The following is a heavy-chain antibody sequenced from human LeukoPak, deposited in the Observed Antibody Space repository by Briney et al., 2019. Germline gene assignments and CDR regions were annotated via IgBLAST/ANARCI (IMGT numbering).Heavy chain of an antibody. Sequence: PGGSLRLSCAASGFTVSSYFMSWVRQAPGKGLEWVSYISSSGNTVYYADSVKGRFTISRDNAKNSLFLQMNTLRAEDTAVYYCARGAVAGLWYFDLWGRGTLVTVSS. J-gene: IGHJ2*01. V-gene: IGHV3-48*04. CDR2: ISSSGNTV. CDR1: GFTVSSYF. CDR3: ARGAVAGLWYFDL. D-gene: IGHD6-19*01.